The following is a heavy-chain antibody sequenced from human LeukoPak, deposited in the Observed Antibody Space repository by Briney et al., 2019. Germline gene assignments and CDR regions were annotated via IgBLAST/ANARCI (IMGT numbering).Heavy chain of an antibody. CDR1: GGSISSHY. Sequence: PSETLSLTCTVSGGSISSHYWSWIRQPPGKGLEWIGYIYYGGSTNYNPSLKSRVTISVDTSKNQFSLKLSSVTAADTAVYYCARTNYYDSSGYRYYYYYYYMDVWGKGTTVTVSS. D-gene: IGHD3-22*01. CDR3: ARTNYYDSSGYRYYYYYYYMDV. J-gene: IGHJ6*03. CDR2: IYYGGST. V-gene: IGHV4-59*11.